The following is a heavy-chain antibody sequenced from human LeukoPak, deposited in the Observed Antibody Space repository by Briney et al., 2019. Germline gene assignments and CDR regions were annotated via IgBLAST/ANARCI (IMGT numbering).Heavy chain of an antibody. Sequence: SETLSLTCTVSGGSISSYYWSWIRQPPGKGLEWIGYIYYSGSTNYNPSLKSRVTISVDTSKNLFSLKLSSVTAADTAVYYCARATYLSGYDPHFDYWGQGTLVTVSS. CDR1: GGSISSYY. V-gene: IGHV4-59*01. CDR2: IYYSGST. J-gene: IGHJ4*02. CDR3: ARATYLSGYDPHFDY. D-gene: IGHD5-12*01.